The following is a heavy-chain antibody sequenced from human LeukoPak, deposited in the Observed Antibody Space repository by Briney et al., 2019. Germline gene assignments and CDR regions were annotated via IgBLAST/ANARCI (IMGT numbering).Heavy chain of an antibody. CDR1: GYTFTNYG. Sequence: ASVKVSCKASGYTFTNYGFSWVRQAPGQGLEWMGRIIPIFGTANYAQKFQGRVTITTDESTSTAYMELSSLRSEDTAVYYCARGSLRYFDWFIDYWGQGTLVTVSS. J-gene: IGHJ4*02. V-gene: IGHV1-69*05. D-gene: IGHD3-9*01. CDR2: IIPIFGTA. CDR3: ARGSLRYFDWFIDY.